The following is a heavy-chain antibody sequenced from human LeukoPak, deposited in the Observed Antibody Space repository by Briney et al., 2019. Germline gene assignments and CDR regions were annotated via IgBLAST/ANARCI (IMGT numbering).Heavy chain of an antibody. CDR3: TTDWLVGAPYFDY. CDR2: IKSKTDGGTT. CDR1: GFPFSNAW. V-gene: IGHV3-15*01. Sequence: GSLSLSCAASGFPFSNAWMSWVRQAPGKGLEWVGRIKSKTDGGTTDYAAPVKGRFTISRDDSKNMLYLQMNSLKTEDTAVYYCTTDWLVGAPYFDYWGQGTLVTVSS. J-gene: IGHJ4*02. D-gene: IGHD1-26*01.